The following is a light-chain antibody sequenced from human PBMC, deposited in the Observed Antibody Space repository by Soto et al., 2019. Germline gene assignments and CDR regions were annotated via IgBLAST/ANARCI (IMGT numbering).Light chain of an antibody. V-gene: IGLV3-21*02. J-gene: IGLJ3*02. CDR3: QVWHSGGDHSV. Sequence: SYELTQPPSVSVAPGQTARITCGGNNIGSESVHWYQQKPGQAPMVVVYVDSDRPSGIPERFSGSNSGNTATLTISRVEGGDEADYYCQVWHSGGDHSVFGGGTKLTVL. CDR2: VDS. CDR1: NIGSES.